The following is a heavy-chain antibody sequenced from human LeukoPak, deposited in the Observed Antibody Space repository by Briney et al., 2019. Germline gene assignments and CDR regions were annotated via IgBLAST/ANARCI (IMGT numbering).Heavy chain of an antibody. V-gene: IGHV4-59*08. J-gene: IGHJ4*02. Sequence: SDPLTLTCTVWGRLMSRYYWSWIKTPPGKVRAGIGYIYYSGSTNYNPSLKSLVTISVDTSKNQFSLKLSSVAAADTAVYYCAGQPWGSSWGIDYWGQGTLVTVSS. CDR2: IYYSGST. CDR3: AGQPWGSSWGIDY. D-gene: IGHD6-6*01. CDR1: GRLMSRYY.